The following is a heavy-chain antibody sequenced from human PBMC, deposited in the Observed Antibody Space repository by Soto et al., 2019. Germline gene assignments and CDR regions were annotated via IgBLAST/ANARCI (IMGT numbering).Heavy chain of an antibody. CDR3: TTDGRTEPDY. V-gene: IGHV3-15*07. CDR2: IKSKSDGVXX. CDR1: CFTFSNAW. Sequence: PGGALRLSCAASCFTFSNAWMNWVRQAPGKGLYCVGRIKSKSDGVXXDYAAPVXXTFTISRDDSXNTLYLQMNSLKTEDTAVYYRTTDGRTEPDYWGPGTLVTXSX. J-gene: IGHJ4*02.